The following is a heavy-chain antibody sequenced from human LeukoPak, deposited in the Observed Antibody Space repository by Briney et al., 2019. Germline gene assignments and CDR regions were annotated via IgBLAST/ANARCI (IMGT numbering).Heavy chain of an antibody. CDR3: ARDSPYYFDSSGDYVSDY. J-gene: IGHJ4*02. V-gene: IGHV3-21*01. CDR2: INSASNFI. CDR1: GFTFRTFT. D-gene: IGHD3-22*01. Sequence: GGSLRLSCAASGFTFRTFTMNWVRQAPGKGLDWVSSINSASNFIYYADSVKGRFTISRDNAKNSLYLQMSSLKVEDTAVYYCARDSPYYFDSSGDYVSDYWGQGALVTVSS.